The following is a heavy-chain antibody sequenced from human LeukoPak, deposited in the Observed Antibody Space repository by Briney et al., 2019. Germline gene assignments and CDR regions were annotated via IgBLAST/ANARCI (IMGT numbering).Heavy chain of an antibody. J-gene: IGHJ3*02. V-gene: IGHV4-59*01. CDR2: IYYSGST. Sequence: SETLSLTCTVSGGSISSYYWSWIRQPPGKGLEWIGYIYYSGSTNYNPSLKSRVTISVDTSKNQFSLKLSSVTAADTAVYYCARGGVLLWFGELLEAPSYAFDIWGQGTTVTVSS. CDR1: GGSISSYY. CDR3: ARGGVLLWFGELLEAPSYAFDI. D-gene: IGHD3-10*01.